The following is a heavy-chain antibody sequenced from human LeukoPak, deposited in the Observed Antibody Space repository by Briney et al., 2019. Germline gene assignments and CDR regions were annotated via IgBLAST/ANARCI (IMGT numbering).Heavy chain of an antibody. D-gene: IGHD4-17*01. CDR2: MYYSGST. J-gene: IGHJ4*02. CDR1: GGSISNYY. Sequence: SETLSLTCTVSGGSISNYYWSWIRQPPGKGLEWIGYMYYSGSTNCNPSLKSRVTISLDTSKSQFSLKLSSVTAADTAVYYCARDRRGDSYLRYWGQGTLVTVSS. V-gene: IGHV4-59*01. CDR3: ARDRRGDSYLRY.